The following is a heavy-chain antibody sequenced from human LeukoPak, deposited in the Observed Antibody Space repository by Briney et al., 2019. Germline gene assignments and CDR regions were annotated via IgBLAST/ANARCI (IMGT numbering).Heavy chain of an antibody. CDR1: GFTFSSYA. CDR2: ISGSGGST. Sequence: GGSLRLSXAASGFTFSSYAMSWVRQAPGKGLEWVSAISGSGGSTYYADSVKGRFTISRDNSKNTLYLQMNSLRAEGTAVYYCAKAYYYDSSGYIDAFDIWGQRTMVTVSS. J-gene: IGHJ3*02. CDR3: AKAYYYDSSGYIDAFDI. V-gene: IGHV3-23*01. D-gene: IGHD3-22*01.